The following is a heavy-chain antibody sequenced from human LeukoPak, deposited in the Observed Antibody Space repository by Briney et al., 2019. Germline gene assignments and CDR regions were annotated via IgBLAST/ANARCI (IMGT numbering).Heavy chain of an antibody. V-gene: IGHV1-2*02. Sequence: ASGKLCCKASGYTFTGYYMHWVRQAPGQGLEWMGWINPNSGGTNYAPKFQGRVTMTRDTSISTAYMELSRLRSDDTAVYYCARYPYYYDSSEMGSFDYWGQGTLVTVSS. J-gene: IGHJ4*02. D-gene: IGHD3-22*01. CDR2: INPNSGGT. CDR1: GYTFTGYY. CDR3: ARYPYYYDSSEMGSFDY.